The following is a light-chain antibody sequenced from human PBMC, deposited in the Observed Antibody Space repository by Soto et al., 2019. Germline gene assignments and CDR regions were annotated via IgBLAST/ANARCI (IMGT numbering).Light chain of an antibody. J-gene: IGKJ1*01. CDR2: ASS. Sequence: IQMTQSPSSLSASVGDRVTITCRASQSISTYVNWYQQKPGKAPKLLIYASSSLQSGVPSRFSGSGSVTHFTLTINSLQPEDFATYYCQQSFSTPRTFGPGTRVE. CDR3: QQSFSTPRT. CDR1: QSISTY. V-gene: IGKV1-39*01.